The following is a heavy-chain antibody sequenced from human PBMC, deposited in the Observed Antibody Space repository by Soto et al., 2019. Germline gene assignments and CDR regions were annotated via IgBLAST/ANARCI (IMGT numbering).Heavy chain of an antibody. CDR1: GFTFSSYS. Sequence: HPGGSLRLSCVASGFTFSSYSIYWVRQAPGKGLEWISYITSSSSVIYYADTVKGRFTLSRDNAKNSLYLQMNSLRDEDTAVYYCARSRASSGRIGFRAVDYRGQGTLVTVSS. CDR2: ITSSSSVI. D-gene: IGHD3-3*01. V-gene: IGHV3-48*02. J-gene: IGHJ4*02. CDR3: ARSRASSGRIGFRAVDY.